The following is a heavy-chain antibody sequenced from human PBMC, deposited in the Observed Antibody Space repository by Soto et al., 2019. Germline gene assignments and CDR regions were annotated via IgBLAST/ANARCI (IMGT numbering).Heavy chain of an antibody. D-gene: IGHD5-12*01. V-gene: IGHV1-8*01. J-gene: IGHJ5*02. CDR2: MNPNSGNT. Sequence: QVQLVQSGAEVKKPGASLKVSCKASGYTFTSYDINWVRQATGQGLEWMGWMNPNSGNTGYAQKFQGRVTMTRNTSISTAYMELSSLRSEDTAVYYCARVGYDYRASGHWFDPWGQGTLVTVSS. CDR1: GYTFTSYD. CDR3: ARVGYDYRASGHWFDP.